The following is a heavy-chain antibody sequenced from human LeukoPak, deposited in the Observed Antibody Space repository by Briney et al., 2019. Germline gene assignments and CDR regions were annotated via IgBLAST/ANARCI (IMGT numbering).Heavy chain of an antibody. D-gene: IGHD3-3*01. Sequence: SETLSLTCTVSSGSISSYYWSWIRQPPGKGLAGIGYIYYSGSTNYNPSLKSRVTISVDTSKNQLSLKLSSVTAADTAVYYCARSFLTNWSGYLYGMDVWGQGTTVTVSS. CDR3: ARSFLTNWSGYLYGMDV. CDR1: SGSISSYY. J-gene: IGHJ6*02. CDR2: IYYSGST. V-gene: IGHV4-59*01.